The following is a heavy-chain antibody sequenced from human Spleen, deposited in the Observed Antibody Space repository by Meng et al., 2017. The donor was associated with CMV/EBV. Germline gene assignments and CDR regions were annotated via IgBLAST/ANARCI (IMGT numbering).Heavy chain of an antibody. CDR2: TKQDGSDK. V-gene: IGHV3-7*01. CDR1: GFTFSGYW. D-gene: IGHD2-8*01. CDR3: ARGGPCSNGVCSDYGMDV. J-gene: IGHJ6*02. Sequence: GESLKISCAASGFTFSGYWMNWVRQTPGKGLEWVANTKQDGSDKYYADSVKGRFTISRDNAENSLYLQMNSLRAEDTAIYYCARGGPCSNGVCSDYGMDVWGQGTTVTVSS.